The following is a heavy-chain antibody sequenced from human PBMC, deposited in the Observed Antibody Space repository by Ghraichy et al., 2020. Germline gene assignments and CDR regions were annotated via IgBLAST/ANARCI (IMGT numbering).Heavy chain of an antibody. D-gene: IGHD6-13*01. J-gene: IGHJ4*02. CDR3: AREGVASAGDIDY. CDR1: GFTFSTYW. CDR2: INSEGSST. Sequence: TLSLTCAASGFTFSTYWMHWVRQAPGKGLVWVSRINSEGSSTSYADSVKGRFTISRDNAKDTLFLQMNSLRDEDTAVYYCAREGVASAGDIDYWGQGTLVTVSS. V-gene: IGHV3-74*01.